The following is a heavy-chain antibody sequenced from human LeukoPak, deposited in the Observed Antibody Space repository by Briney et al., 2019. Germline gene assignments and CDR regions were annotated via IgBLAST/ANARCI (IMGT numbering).Heavy chain of an antibody. Sequence: GESLKISCEGPRHSFHSQWIGWVRQMPGKGLEWMGIIYPSDSDTRYSPPFQGQVTISADKSISTAYLQWSSLKASDTAMYYCARHFNYYYMDVWGKGTTVTVSS. CDR1: RHSFHSQW. CDR3: ARHFNYYYMDV. V-gene: IGHV5-51*01. J-gene: IGHJ6*03. CDR2: IYPSDSDT.